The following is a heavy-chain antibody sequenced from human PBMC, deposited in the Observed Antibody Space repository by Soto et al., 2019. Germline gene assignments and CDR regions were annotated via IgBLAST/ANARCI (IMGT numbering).Heavy chain of an antibody. CDR2: IWYDGSNK. V-gene: IGHV3-33*06. CDR1: GFTFSSYG. D-gene: IGHD4-17*01. CDR3: AKGVSDYRYYYYGMDV. J-gene: IGHJ6*02. Sequence: GGSLRLSCAASGFTFSSYGMHWVRQAPGKGLEWVAVIWYDGSNKYYADSVKGRFTISRDNSKNTLYLQMNSLRAEDTAVYYCAKGVSDYRYYYYGMDVWGQGTTVTSP.